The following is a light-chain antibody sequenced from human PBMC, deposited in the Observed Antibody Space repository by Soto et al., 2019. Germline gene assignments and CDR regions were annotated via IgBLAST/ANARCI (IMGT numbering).Light chain of an antibody. J-gene: IGKJ1*01. Sequence: DIQMTQSPSTLSASVGDRVTITCRASQSINNWLVWYQQKPGKAPKVLIYKASSLESGVPSRFSGSGSGTDFTLTISSLHPDDFATYYCQQYNTYWSFGQGTKVEIK. CDR3: QQYNTYWS. V-gene: IGKV1-5*03. CDR1: QSINNW. CDR2: KAS.